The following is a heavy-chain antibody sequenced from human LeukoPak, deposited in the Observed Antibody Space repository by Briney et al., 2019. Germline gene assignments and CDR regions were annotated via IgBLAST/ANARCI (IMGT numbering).Heavy chain of an antibody. CDR1: GFTFSGYG. V-gene: IGHV3-30*02. CDR2: IRYDGSNK. D-gene: IGHD3-22*01. J-gene: IGHJ4*02. CDR3: AKDRGYYDSSGYYLY. Sequence: GGSLRLSCAASGFTFSGYGMHWVRQAPGKGLEWVAFIRYDGSNKYYADSVKGRFTISRDNSKNTLYLQMNSLRAEDTAVYYCAKDRGYYDSSGYYLYWGQGTLVTVSS.